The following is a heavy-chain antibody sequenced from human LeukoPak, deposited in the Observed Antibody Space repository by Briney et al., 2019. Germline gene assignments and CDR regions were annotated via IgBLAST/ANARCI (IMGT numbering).Heavy chain of an antibody. CDR3: ARLNGRANYYGSH. CDR1: GGSISSSSYY. J-gene: IGHJ4*02. V-gene: IGHV4-39*01. D-gene: IGHD3-10*01. CDR2: IYYSGST. Sequence: SETLSLTCTVSGGSISSSSYYWGWIRQPPGKGLEWIGSIYYSGSTYYNPSLKGRVTISVDTSKNQFSLKLSSVTAADTAVYYCARLNGRANYYGSHWGQGTLVTVSS.